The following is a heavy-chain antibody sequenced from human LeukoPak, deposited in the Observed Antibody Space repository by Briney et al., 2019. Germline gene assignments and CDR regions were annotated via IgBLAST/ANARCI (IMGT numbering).Heavy chain of an antibody. V-gene: IGHV4-34*01. CDR2: ITHSGST. CDR1: GGSFSGYY. Sequence: SETLSLTCAVYGGSFSGYYWSWIRQPPGKGLEWIGEITHSGSTNYNSSLKSRVTISVDTSKNQFSLKLNSMTAADTAVYYCARDYTSWGQGTMVTVSS. D-gene: IGHD4-11*01. CDR3: ARDYTS. J-gene: IGHJ3*01.